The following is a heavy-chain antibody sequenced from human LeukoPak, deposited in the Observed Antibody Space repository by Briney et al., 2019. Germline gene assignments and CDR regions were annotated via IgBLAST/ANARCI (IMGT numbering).Heavy chain of an antibody. J-gene: IGHJ1*01. CDR2: IIPIFGTA. CDR3: AIGSSSGYYYVREYFQH. Sequence: ASVKVSCKASGGTFSSYAISWVRQAPGQGREWMGGIIPIFGTANYAQKFQGRVTITTDESTSTAYMELSSLRSEDTAVYYCAIGSSSGYYYVREYFQHWGQGTLVTVSS. D-gene: IGHD3-22*01. CDR1: GGTFSSYA. V-gene: IGHV1-69*05.